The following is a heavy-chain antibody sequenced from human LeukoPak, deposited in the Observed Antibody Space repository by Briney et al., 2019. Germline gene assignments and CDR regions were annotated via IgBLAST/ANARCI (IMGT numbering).Heavy chain of an antibody. CDR3: VRTTVTSIAFDY. CDR1: GGSISTYY. D-gene: IGHD4-11*01. J-gene: IGHJ4*02. V-gene: IGHV4-59*01. CDR2: LYNSGNP. Sequence: SETLSLTCTVSGGSISTYYWSWIRQPPGKRLEWIGYLYNSGNPNYNPSLKSRVTISVDTSKNQFSLKVSSVTAADTAVYYCVRTTVTSIAFDYWGQGTLVTVSS.